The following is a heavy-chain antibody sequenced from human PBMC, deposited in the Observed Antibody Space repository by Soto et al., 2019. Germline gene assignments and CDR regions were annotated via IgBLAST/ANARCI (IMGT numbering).Heavy chain of an antibody. CDR3: ATLTTVTTNFDF. D-gene: IGHD4-17*01. CDR2: IHYNGNT. J-gene: IGHJ4*02. CDR1: GGSISSYF. Sequence: SETLSLTFTASGGSISSYFWSWIRQPPGKGLEWIGYIHYNGNTNYNPSLKSRVTISVDTSKNQFSLYLSSVTAADTAVYYCATLTTVTTNFDFWGQGTLVTVSS. V-gene: IGHV4-59*01.